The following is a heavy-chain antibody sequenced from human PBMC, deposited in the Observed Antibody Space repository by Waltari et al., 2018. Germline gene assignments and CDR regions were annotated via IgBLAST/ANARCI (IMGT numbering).Heavy chain of an antibody. D-gene: IGHD3-22*01. CDR2: IKKDGSEE. V-gene: IGHV3-7*01. J-gene: IGHJ3*02. CDR3: ARDQWFAFDI. CDR1: GFTRSSYW. Sequence: EVQLVESGGGLVQPGGSLSLACGAAGFTRSSYWMSWVRQAPGKGLEWVANIKKDGSEEYYVDSVRGRFTISRDNAKNSLYLQMNSLRPEDTAVYYCARDQWFAFDIWGQGTMVTVSS.